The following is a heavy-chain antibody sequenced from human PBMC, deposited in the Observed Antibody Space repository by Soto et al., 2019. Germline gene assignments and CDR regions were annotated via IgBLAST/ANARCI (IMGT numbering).Heavy chain of an antibody. CDR1: GFTVSSTY. V-gene: IGHV3-53*01. Sequence: GSLRLSCAASGFTVSSTYMSWVRQAPGKGLEWVSVIYSGGSTYYADSVKGRFTISRDNSKNTLYLQMSGLRAEDTAVYFCAREFPVTTTGTKDAFDYWGQGTLVTVSS. CDR2: IYSGGST. CDR3: AREFPVTTTGTKDAFDY. J-gene: IGHJ4*02. D-gene: IGHD1-1*01.